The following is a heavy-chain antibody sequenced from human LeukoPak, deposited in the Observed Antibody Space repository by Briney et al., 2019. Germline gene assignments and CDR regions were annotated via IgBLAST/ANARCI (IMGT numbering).Heavy chain of an antibody. V-gene: IGHV4-59*13. D-gene: IGHD5-18*01. J-gene: IGHJ6*03. Sequence: SETLSLTCTVSGGSISSYHWSWIRHPPGEGLEWLGYIYYSGRTNYNSSPKSRVSISVDKSKNQLSLKQNPVNAADTAVYYCARAPPRWRGYGSYIYYSMDFWGKGTTDTVSS. CDR2: IYYSGRT. CDR1: GGSISSYH. CDR3: ARAPPRWRGYGSYIYYSMDF.